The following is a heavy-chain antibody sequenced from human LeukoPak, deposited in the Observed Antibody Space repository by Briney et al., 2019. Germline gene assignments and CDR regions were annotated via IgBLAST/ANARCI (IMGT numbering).Heavy chain of an antibody. J-gene: IGHJ3*02. CDR1: GGSISSYY. CDR2: IYYSGST. Sequence: PSETLSLTCTVSGGSISSYYWSWIRQPPGKGLEWIGYIYYSGSTNYNPSLKSRVTISVDTSKNQFSLKLSSVTAADTAVYYCARVGNTIFGVVIGDAFDIWGQGAMVTVSS. CDR3: ARVGNTIFGVVIGDAFDI. V-gene: IGHV4-59*01. D-gene: IGHD3-3*01.